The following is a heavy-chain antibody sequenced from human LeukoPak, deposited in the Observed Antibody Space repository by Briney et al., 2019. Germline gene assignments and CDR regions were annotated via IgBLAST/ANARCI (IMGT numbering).Heavy chain of an antibody. J-gene: IGHJ4*02. CDR3: AKDMRYSSSWLFDY. D-gene: IGHD6-13*01. CDR2: ISWNSGSI. Sequence: GRSLRLSCAASGFTFDDYAMHWVRQAPGEGLEWVSGISWNSGSIGYADSVKGRFTISRDNAKNSLYLQMNSLRAEDTALYYCAKDMRYSSSWLFDYWGQGTLVTVSS. CDR1: GFTFDDYA. V-gene: IGHV3-9*01.